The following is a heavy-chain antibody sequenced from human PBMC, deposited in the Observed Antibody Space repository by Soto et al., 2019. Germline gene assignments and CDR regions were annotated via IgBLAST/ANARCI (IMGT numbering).Heavy chain of an antibody. Sequence: GSLRLSCAASGFTVNSNYMSWVRQAPGKGLEWVSVIYSDGSTYYADSVKGRFIISRDNSNNTLYFQMNSLRAEDTAVYYCAPFTSSDIFTDFFPCWGQGTLVTVSS. V-gene: IGHV3-66*01. CDR1: GFTVNSNY. CDR3: APFTSSDIFTDFFPC. J-gene: IGHJ4*02. D-gene: IGHD3-9*01. CDR2: IYSDGST.